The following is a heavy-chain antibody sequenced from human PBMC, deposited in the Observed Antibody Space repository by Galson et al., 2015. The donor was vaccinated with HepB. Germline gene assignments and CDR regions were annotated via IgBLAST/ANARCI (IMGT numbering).Heavy chain of an antibody. CDR2: INPSGGST. J-gene: IGHJ4*02. V-gene: IGHV1-46*01. Sequence: SVKVSCKASGYTFTSYYMHWVRQAPGQGLEWMGIINPSGGSTSYAQKFQGRVTMTEDTSTDTAYMELSSLRSEDTAVYYCATALNYYDSSGSTSRLFDYWGQGTLVTVSS. D-gene: IGHD3-22*01. CDR3: ATALNYYDSSGSTSRLFDY. CDR1: GYTFTSYY.